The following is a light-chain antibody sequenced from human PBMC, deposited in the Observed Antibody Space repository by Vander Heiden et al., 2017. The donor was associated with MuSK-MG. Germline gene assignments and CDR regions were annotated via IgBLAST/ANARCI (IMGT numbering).Light chain of an antibody. Sequence: DVVMTQSPLSLPVTLGQPASISCRSSQSLVYSDGNTYLNWFQQRLGQSPRRLIYKVSNRDSGVPDRFSGSGSGTDCTLKISRVEAEDVGVYYCMQGTHGHPFGQGTRLEIK. CDR1: QSLVYSDGNTY. J-gene: IGKJ5*01. CDR3: MQGTHGHP. V-gene: IGKV2-30*01. CDR2: KVS.